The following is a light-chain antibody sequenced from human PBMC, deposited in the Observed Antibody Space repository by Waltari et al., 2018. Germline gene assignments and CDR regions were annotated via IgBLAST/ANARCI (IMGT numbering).Light chain of an antibody. CDR2: GAS. CDR1: QSVSSSY. J-gene: IGKJ1*01. V-gene: IGKV3-20*01. CDR3: QQYGSSPRT. Sequence: EIVLTQSPGTLSLSQGERATLSCRASQSVSSSYLAWYQQKPGQAPRLLIYGASSRATVIPDTFSGSGSGTDFTLTISRLEPEDFAVYYCQQYGSSPRTFGQGTKVEI.